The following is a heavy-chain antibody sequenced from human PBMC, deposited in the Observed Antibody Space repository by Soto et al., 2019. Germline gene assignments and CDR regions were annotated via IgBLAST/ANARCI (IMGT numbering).Heavy chain of an antibody. V-gene: IGHV3-30-3*01. CDR3: ARNHHQSIAVAGTRRVGLLYYFDY. Sequence: GSLRLCCAASGFTFSSYAMHWVRQAPGKGLEWVEVISYDGSNKYYADSVKGRFTISRDNSKNTLYLQMNSLRAEDTAVYYCARNHHQSIAVAGTRRVGLLYYFDYWGQGTLVTVSS. CDR2: ISYDGSNK. CDR1: GFTFSSYA. D-gene: IGHD6-19*01. J-gene: IGHJ4*02.